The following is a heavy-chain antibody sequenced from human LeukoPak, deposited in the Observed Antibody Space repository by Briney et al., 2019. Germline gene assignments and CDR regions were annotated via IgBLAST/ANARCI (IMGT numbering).Heavy chain of an antibody. CDR3: ARDENYYDSSGAIDY. V-gene: IGHV3-30*02. J-gene: IGHJ4*02. D-gene: IGHD3-22*01. CDR2: IRYDGSIK. CDR1: GFTFSSYG. Sequence: GGSLRLSCSASGFTFSSYGMHWVRQAPGTGLEWVAFIRYDGSIKYYADSVKGRFTISRDNSKNTLYLQMNSLRAEDTAVYYCARDENYYDSSGAIDYWGQGTLVTVSS.